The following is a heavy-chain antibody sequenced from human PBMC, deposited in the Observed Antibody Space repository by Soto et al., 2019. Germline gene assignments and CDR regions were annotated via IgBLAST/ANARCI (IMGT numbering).Heavy chain of an antibody. CDR1: GFTFSSYW. J-gene: IGHJ4*02. Sequence: GGSLRLSCAASGFTFSSYWMSCVRQAPGKGLEWVANIKQDGSEKYYVDSVKGRFTISRDNAKNSLYLQMKSLRAEDTAVYYCARDQIAVAGTIVGDATFEYWGQGTMVTVSS. D-gene: IGHD6-19*01. V-gene: IGHV3-7*01. CDR3: ARDQIAVAGTIVGDATFEY. CDR2: IKQDGSEK.